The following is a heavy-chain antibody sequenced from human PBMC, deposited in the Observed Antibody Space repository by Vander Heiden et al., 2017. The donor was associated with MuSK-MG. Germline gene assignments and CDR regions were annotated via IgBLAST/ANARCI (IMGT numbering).Heavy chain of an antibody. CDR2: VHDSGPV. J-gene: IGHJ1*01. D-gene: IGHD3-3*01. V-gene: IGHV4-59*11. Sequence: VHLQASCPGLVQPSETLPLPSTFSARSLISHSWSWLRRLPGKELEWIAFVHDSGPVNYNPALKSRVTISVDTSKSHFVLNLRAVPAADGAVYYCACGVLDHGAYFRHWVRGRLSTV. CDR3: ACGVLDHGAYFRH. CDR1: ARSLISHS.